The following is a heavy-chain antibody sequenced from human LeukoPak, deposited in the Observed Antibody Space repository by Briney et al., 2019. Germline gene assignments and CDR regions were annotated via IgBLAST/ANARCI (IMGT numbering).Heavy chain of an antibody. CDR3: ARGPTVRYCSSTSCPTANGQQDY. D-gene: IGHD2-2*01. V-gene: IGHV4-34*01. J-gene: IGHJ4*02. Sequence: PETLSLTCAVYGGSFSGYYWSWIRQPPGKGLEWIGEINHSGSTNYNPSLKSRVTISVDTSKNQFSLKLSSVTAAGTAVYYCARGPTVRYCSSTSCPTANGQQDYWGQGTLVTVSS. CDR1: GGSFSGYY. CDR2: INHSGST.